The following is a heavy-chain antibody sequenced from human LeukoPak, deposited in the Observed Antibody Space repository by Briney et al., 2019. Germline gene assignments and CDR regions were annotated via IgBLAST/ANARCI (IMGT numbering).Heavy chain of an antibody. CDR2: IYPGNSET. D-gene: IGHD3-3*02. V-gene: IGHV5-51*01. J-gene: IGHJ4*02. CDR1: GYTFTNYW. Sequence: GESLQISCKGSGYTFTNYWIGWVRQMSGKGLEWMGIIYPGNSETRYSPSFQGQVTISADKSINTAYLQWSSLKASDTAIYYCARLYISSSGGDYWGQGTLVTVSS. CDR3: ARLYISSSGGDY.